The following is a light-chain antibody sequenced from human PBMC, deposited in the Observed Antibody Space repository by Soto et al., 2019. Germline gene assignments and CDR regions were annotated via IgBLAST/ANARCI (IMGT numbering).Light chain of an antibody. CDR2: RAS. CDR3: QNDCSPPQA. J-gene: IGKJ1*01. Sequence: SLCVGERARVCGRASHSVSNTYLAWYQQKPGQAPTLLINRASNRATGIPDRFTGSGSGTDFTLTINILGPADLAVYYCQNDCSPPQAVGQGTKVDIK. V-gene: IGKV3-20*01. CDR1: HSVSNTY.